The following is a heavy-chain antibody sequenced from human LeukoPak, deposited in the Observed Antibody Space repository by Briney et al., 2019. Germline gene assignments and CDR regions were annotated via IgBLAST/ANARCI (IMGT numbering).Heavy chain of an antibody. CDR2: IDSDGSST. V-gene: IGHV3-74*01. CDR1: GFTFSTYW. D-gene: IGHD3-16*01. CDR3: AREGVGGYYYYAMDV. Sequence: GGSLRLSCVASGFTFSTYWTHWVRQAPGKGLVWVSSIDSDGSSTTYADSVKGRFTISRDDSKNSLYLEMNSLKTEDTAVYYCAREGVGGYYYYAMDVWGQGTTVNVS. J-gene: IGHJ6*02.